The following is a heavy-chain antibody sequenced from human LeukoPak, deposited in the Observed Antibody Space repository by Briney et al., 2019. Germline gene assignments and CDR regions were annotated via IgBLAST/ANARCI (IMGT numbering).Heavy chain of an antibody. CDR2: IYHSGST. Sequence: SETLSLTCTVSGYSINIGYYWGWIRQPPGKGLEWIGSIYHSGSTYYNPSLKSRVTITVDTSKNQLSLKLSSVTAADTAVYYCARMERDGYNAYYYYYYMDVWGKGTTVTVSS. V-gene: IGHV4-38-2*02. D-gene: IGHD5-24*01. J-gene: IGHJ6*03. CDR1: GYSINIGYY. CDR3: ARMERDGYNAYYYYYYMDV.